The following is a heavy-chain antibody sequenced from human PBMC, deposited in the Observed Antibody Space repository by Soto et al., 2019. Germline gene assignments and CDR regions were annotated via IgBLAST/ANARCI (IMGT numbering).Heavy chain of an antibody. CDR2: IYYSGSP. Sequence: PSETLSLTCTVSGGSITSYDWSWIRQSPGKGLEWIGYIYYSGSPSYNQSLKSRVTISTDTSKNQFSLKVNSVTAADTSVYYCARFLSATPHYPYCYMDLWGTGASVTVSS. V-gene: IGHV4-59*08. CDR1: GGSITSYD. J-gene: IGHJ6*03. CDR3: ARFLSATPHYPYCYMDL. D-gene: IGHD1-26*01.